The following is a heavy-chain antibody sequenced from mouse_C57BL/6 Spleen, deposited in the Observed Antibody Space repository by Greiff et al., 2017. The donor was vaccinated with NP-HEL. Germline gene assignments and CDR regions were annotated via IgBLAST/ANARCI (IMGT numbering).Heavy chain of an antibody. CDR2: ISDGGSYT. Sequence: DVHLVESGGGLVKPGGSLKLSCAASGFTFSSYAMSWVRQTPEKRLEWVATISDGGSYTYYPDNVKGRFTISRDNAKNNLYLQMSHLKSEDTAMYYCARVGSSYGYWYFDVWGTGTTVTVSS. CDR3: ARVGSSYGYWYFDV. D-gene: IGHD1-1*01. CDR1: GFTFSSYA. J-gene: IGHJ1*03. V-gene: IGHV5-4*01.